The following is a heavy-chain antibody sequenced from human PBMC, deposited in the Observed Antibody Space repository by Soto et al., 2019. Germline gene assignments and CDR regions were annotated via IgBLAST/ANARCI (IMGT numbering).Heavy chain of an antibody. CDR1: GVSVNRDSYY. D-gene: IGHD1-1*01. V-gene: IGHV4-61*01. CDR2: IYSSGRT. Sequence: PAETLSLTCVVSGVSVNRDSYYWTWIRHPPGKGLEWIGYIYSSGRTNYNPSLASRLAMSINTSRNQFSLKLSSVTAADTAVFYCAREFSNSPEAFDYWGQGALVTVSS. CDR3: AREFSNSPEAFDY. J-gene: IGHJ4*02.